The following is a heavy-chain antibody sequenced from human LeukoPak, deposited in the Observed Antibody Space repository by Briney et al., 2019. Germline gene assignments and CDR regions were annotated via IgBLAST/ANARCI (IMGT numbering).Heavy chain of an antibody. CDR2: ISSSSSYI. J-gene: IGHJ6*03. D-gene: IGHD6-13*01. CDR1: GFTFSSYS. CDR3: ARDLNPGIAAAGSSYYYYYMDV. Sequence: PGGSLRLSCAASGFTFSSYSMNWVRQAPGKGLEWVSSISSSSSYIYYADSVKGRFTISRDNAKNSLYLQMNSLRAEDTAVYYCARDLNPGIAAAGSSYYYYYMDVWGKGTTVTVSS. V-gene: IGHV3-21*01.